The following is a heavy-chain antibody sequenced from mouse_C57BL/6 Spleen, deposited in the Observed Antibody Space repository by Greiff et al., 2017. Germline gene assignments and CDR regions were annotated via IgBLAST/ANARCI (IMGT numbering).Heavy chain of an antibody. Sequence: QVQLQQPGAELVRPGTSVKLSCKASGYTFTSYWMHWVKQRPGQGLEWIGVIDPSDSYTNYNQKFKGKATLTVDTSSSTAYMQLSSLTSEDSAVCCCARGVTTSLDDWGKGTTVTVSS. V-gene: IGHV1-59*01. D-gene: IGHD2-12*01. CDR2: IDPSDSYT. J-gene: IGHJ1*03. CDR3: ARGVTTSLDD. CDR1: GYTFTSYW.